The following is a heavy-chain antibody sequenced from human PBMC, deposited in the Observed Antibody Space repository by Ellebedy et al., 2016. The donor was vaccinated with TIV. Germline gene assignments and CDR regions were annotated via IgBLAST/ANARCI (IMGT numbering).Heavy chain of an antibody. D-gene: IGHD1-26*01. J-gene: IGHJ4*02. CDR1: GGSISSYY. CDR2: ISYSGST. Sequence: MPSETLSLTCTVSGGSISSYYWHLIRKPQGKGLEWIGNISYSGSTSYNPSLQSRVTISVDTSKNQFSLKLSSVTAADTAVYYCARDVGRHAYFDYWGQGTLVIVSS. V-gene: IGHV4-59*01. CDR3: ARDVGRHAYFDY.